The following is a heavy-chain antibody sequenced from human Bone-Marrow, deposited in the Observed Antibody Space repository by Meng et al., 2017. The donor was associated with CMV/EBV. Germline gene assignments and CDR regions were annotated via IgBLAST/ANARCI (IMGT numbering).Heavy chain of an antibody. CDR2: ISSSSSYI. V-gene: IGHV3-21*01. D-gene: IGHD6-19*01. CDR3: ARVVKGRQWLVHGYGMDV. CDR1: GFTFSSYS. J-gene: IGHJ6*02. Sequence: GGSLRLSCAASGFTFSSYSMNWVRQAPGKGLEWVSSISSSSSYIYYADSVKGRFTISRDNAKNSLYLQMNSLRAEDTAVYYCARVVKGRQWLVHGYGMDVWGQGTTVTVSS.